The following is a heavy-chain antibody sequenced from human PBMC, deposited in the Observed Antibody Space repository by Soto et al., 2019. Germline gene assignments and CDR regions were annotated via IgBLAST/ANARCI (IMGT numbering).Heavy chain of an antibody. CDR3: AHGPYYDFGSGYPPLDY. CDR2: IYWDDDK. D-gene: IGHD3-3*01. Sequence: QITLKESGPTLVKPTQTLTLTCTFSGFSLSTSRVGVGWIRQPPGKALEWLALIYWDDDKRFSPSLKTRLTITKDASKNQVVLTMTNMDPVDTATDYCAHGPYYDFGSGYPPLDYWGQGTLVTVSS. V-gene: IGHV2-5*02. CDR1: GFSLSTSRVG. J-gene: IGHJ4*02.